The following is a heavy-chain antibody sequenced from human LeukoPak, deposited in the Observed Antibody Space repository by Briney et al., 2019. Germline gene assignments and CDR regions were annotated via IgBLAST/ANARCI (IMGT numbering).Heavy chain of an antibody. CDR3: ARGVLLWFGEKVAFDI. J-gene: IGHJ3*02. Sequence: PSQTLSLTCTVSGGSISSGGYYWSWIRQHPGKGLEWIGYIYYSGSTYYNPSLKSRVTISVDTSKNQFSLKLSSVTAADTAVYYCARGVLLWFGEKVAFDIWGQGTMVTVSS. CDR2: IYYSGST. D-gene: IGHD3-10*01. V-gene: IGHV4-31*03. CDR1: GGSISSGGYY.